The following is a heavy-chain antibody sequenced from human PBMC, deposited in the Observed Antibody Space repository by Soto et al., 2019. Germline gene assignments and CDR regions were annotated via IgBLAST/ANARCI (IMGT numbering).Heavy chain of an antibody. J-gene: IGHJ4*02. CDR3: ARDMGITIFGVVIMGFDY. V-gene: IGHV1-3*01. D-gene: IGHD3-3*01. CDR1: GYTFTSYA. CDR2: INAGNGNT. Sequence: ASVKVSCKASGYTFTSYAMHWVRQAPGQRLEWMGWINAGNGNTKYSQKFQGRVTITRDTSASTAYMELSSLRSEDTAVYYCARDMGITIFGVVIMGFDYWGQGTLVTVSS.